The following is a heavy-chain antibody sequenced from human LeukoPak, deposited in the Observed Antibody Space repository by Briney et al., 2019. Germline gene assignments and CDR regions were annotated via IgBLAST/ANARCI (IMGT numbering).Heavy chain of an antibody. CDR3: ATSCSGGSCLGLGAFDI. J-gene: IGHJ3*02. CDR1: GYTLTELS. CDR2: FDPEDGET. V-gene: IGHV1-24*01. Sequence: ASVKVSCKVSGYTLTELSMHWVRQAPGKGLEWMGGFDPEDGETIYAQKFQGRVTMTEDTSTDTAYMELSSLRSEDTAVYYCATSCSGGSCLGLGAFDIWGQGTMVTVSS. D-gene: IGHD2-15*01.